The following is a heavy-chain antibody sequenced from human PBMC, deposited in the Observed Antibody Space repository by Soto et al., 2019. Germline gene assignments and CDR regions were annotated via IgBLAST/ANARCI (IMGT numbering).Heavy chain of an antibody. J-gene: IGHJ6*02. CDR1: GGSISSGGYY. V-gene: IGHV4-31*03. CDR3: ARVRDPTPYYYYYGMDV. Sequence: QVQLQESGPGLVKPSQTLSLTCTVSGGSISSGGYYWSWIRQHPGKGLESIGYIYYSGSTYYNPSLKSRVTISVDTSKNQFSLKLSSVTAADTAVYYCARVRDPTPYYYYYGMDVWGQGTTVTVSS. CDR2: IYYSGST.